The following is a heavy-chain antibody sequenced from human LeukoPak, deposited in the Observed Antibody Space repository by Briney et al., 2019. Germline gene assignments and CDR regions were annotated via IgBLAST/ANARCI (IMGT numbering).Heavy chain of an antibody. Sequence: GGSLRLSCATSGFTFSSYAMSSVRQAPGKGLEWVSTISGSGDSTYYADSEKGRFTISRDNSKNTLYLQMNSLRAEDTAVYFCAKVSYYGPGNLDYWGQGTLVTVSS. D-gene: IGHD3-10*01. J-gene: IGHJ4*02. V-gene: IGHV3-23*01. CDR3: AKVSYYGPGNLDY. CDR2: ISGSGDST. CDR1: GFTFSSYA.